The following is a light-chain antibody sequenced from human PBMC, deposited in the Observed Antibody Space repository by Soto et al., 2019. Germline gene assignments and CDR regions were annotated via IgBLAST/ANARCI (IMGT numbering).Light chain of an antibody. Sequence: QSVLTQPPSASGTPGQRVTISCSGTSSNIGNNYVCWYQHLPGTAPKLLIYRNNQRPSGVPDRFSGSKSGTSASLAISGLRSDDEADYYCAAWDGSLSGVVFGGGTKVTVL. CDR1: SSNIGNNY. CDR3: AAWDGSLSGVV. V-gene: IGLV1-47*01. J-gene: IGLJ2*01. CDR2: RNN.